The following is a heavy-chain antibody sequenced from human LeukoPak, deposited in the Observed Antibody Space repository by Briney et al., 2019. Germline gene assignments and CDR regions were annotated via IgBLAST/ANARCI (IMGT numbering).Heavy chain of an antibody. CDR3: ARGLWSAHSFGYYFDY. CDR2: INAGNGHT. CDR1: GYTFSIYA. V-gene: IGHV1-3*01. J-gene: IGHJ4*02. Sequence: ASVKVSCKASGYTFSIYAINWVRQAPGQRFEWMGWINAGNGHTKYSQNFQGRVTITRDTSASTVYMDLSSLRSEDTAVYYCARGLWSAHSFGYYFDYWGQGTLVTVSS. D-gene: IGHD2-2*03.